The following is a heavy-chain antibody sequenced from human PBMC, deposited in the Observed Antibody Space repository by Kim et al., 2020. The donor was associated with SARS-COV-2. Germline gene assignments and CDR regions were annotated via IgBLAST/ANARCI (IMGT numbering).Heavy chain of an antibody. CDR2: IKQDENEK. J-gene: IGHJ4*02. CDR3: AREPKKVAGRC. D-gene: IGHD5-12*01. CDR1: GFIFSDYW. Sequence: GGSLRLSCAASGFIFSDYWMSWVRQAPGKGLEWVAVIKQDENEKSYVDAVKGRFIISRDNAKNSLYLQMNSLTAEDTAIYYCAREPKKVAGRCWGQGILV. V-gene: IGHV3-7*01.